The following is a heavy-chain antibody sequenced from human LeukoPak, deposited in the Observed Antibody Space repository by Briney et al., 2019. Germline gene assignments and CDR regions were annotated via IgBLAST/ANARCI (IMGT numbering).Heavy chain of an antibody. J-gene: IGHJ6*03. V-gene: IGHV4-4*07. D-gene: IGHD3-10*01. CDR2: IFTSGIA. CDR1: GGSISSHY. Sequence: SETLSLTCTVSGGSISSHYWSWIRQPPGKGLEWIGRIFTSGIANYNPSLKSRVTMSVDTSKNQFSLNLSSVTAADTAVYYCAREISGTYYNPLGYMDVWGKGTTVTVSS. CDR3: AREISGTYYNPLGYMDV.